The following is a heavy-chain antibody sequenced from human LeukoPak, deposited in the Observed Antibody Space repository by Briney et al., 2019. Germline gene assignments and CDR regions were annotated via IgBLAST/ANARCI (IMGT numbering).Heavy chain of an antibody. J-gene: IGHJ4*02. CDR2: ISSSGSTI. V-gene: IGHV3-48*03. CDR3: ARVEERVDDY. Sequence: PGGSLRLSCAASGFTFSSYEMTWVRQAPGKGLEWVSYISSSGSTIYYADSVKGRFTISRDNAKNSLYLQMNSLRAEDTAVYYCARVEERVDDYWGQGTLVTVSS. CDR1: GFTFSSYE. D-gene: IGHD1-26*01.